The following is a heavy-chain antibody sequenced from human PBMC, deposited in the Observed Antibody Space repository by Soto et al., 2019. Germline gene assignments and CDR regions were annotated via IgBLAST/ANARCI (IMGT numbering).Heavy chain of an antibody. CDR3: ANSRELVFLDWPGYIDY. D-gene: IGHD3-3*02. CDR1: GFSLSTSGVG. CDR2: IYWDNDR. J-gene: IGHJ4*02. Sequence: QITLKESGPTLVKTTQTLTLTCTFSGFSLSTSGVGMGWIRQPPGKALEWLALIYWDNDRRYSPSLRCRLTITTDTSKNQVILTMTNMDPVDTAMYFSANSRELVFLDWPGYIDYWGPGTPVTVSS. V-gene: IGHV2-5*02.